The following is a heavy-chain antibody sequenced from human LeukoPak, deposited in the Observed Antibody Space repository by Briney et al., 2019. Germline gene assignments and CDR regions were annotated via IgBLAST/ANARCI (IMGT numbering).Heavy chain of an antibody. J-gene: IGHJ4*02. CDR2: IYYSGST. CDR3: ARVTLFRGAQIDS. CDR1: GGSISSFY. V-gene: IGHV4-59*12. D-gene: IGHD3-10*01. Sequence: MSSETLSLTCTVSGGSISSFYWSWIRQPPGKGLEWIGYIYYSGSTNYNPSLKSRVTISVDTSKNQFSLKLSSVTAADTAVYFCARVTLFRGAQIDSWGQGTLVTVSS.